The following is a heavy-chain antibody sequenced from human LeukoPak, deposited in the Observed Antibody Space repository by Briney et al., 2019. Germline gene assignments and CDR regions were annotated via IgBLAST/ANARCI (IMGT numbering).Heavy chain of an antibody. CDR1: GFSVSSNY. Sequence: PGGSLRLSCAVSGFSVSSNYMTWVRQAPGLGLEWVSLIYSSGTTKYADFVKGRFTISRDISKNTLYLQMNSLRADDTAVYYCARVTGPSSREWPYFDCCGLGTLVTVSS. CDR2: IYSSGTT. V-gene: IGHV3-53*01. D-gene: IGHD3-3*01. CDR3: ARVTGPSSREWPYFDC. J-gene: IGHJ4*02.